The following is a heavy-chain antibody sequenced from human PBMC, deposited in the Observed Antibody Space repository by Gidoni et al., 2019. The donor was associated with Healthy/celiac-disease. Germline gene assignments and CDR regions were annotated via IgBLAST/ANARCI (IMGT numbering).Heavy chain of an antibody. Sequence: QVQLVQSGAEVTKPGASVKVSCKASGYTFTSYGISWVRQAPGQGLEWMGWISAYNGNTNYAQKLQGRVTMTTDTSTSTAYMELRSLRSDDTAVYYCARYCSGGSCYAGFAFDIWGQGTMVTVSS. J-gene: IGHJ3*02. CDR3: ARYCSGGSCYAGFAFDI. V-gene: IGHV1-18*04. CDR2: ISAYNGNT. D-gene: IGHD2-15*01. CDR1: GYTFTSYG.